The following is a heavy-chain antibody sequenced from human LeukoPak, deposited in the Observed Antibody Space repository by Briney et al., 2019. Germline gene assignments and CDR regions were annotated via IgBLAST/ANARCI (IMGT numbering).Heavy chain of an antibody. Sequence: SETLSLTCTASGGSISSGGYYWSWIRQHPGKGLEWIGYIYYSGSTYYNPSLKNRVTISVDTSKNQFSLKLSSVTAADTAVYYCARDRASAVVPAAIRGSHHPWFDPWGQGTLVTVSS. CDR1: GGSISSGGYY. V-gene: IGHV4-31*03. CDR2: IYYSGST. J-gene: IGHJ5*02. CDR3: ARDRASAVVPAAIRGSHHPWFDP. D-gene: IGHD2-2*02.